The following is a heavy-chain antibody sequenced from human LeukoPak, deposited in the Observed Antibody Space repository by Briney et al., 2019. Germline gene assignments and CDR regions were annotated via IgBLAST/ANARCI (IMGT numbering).Heavy chain of an antibody. CDR1: DGSFSGYY. Sequence: SETLSLTCAVYDGSFSGYYWSWIRHPPGEGPERIGEINHSVSINYNPSLKSRVTISVDTSKNQFSLILSSVTAADTALYYCARDSSNYALDYWGQGTLVTVSS. CDR3: ARDSSNYALDY. D-gene: IGHD4-11*01. V-gene: IGHV4-34*01. J-gene: IGHJ4*02. CDR2: INHSVSI.